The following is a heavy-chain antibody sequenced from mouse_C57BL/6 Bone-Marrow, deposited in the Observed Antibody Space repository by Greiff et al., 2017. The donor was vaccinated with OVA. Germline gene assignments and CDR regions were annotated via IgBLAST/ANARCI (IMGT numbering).Heavy chain of an antibody. CDR1: GFTFSNYW. J-gene: IGHJ1*03. V-gene: IGHV6-3*01. CDR2: IRLKSDNYAT. CDR3: TVHRGGWYFDV. Sequence: EVNLVESGGGLVQPGGSMKLSCVASGFTFSNYWMNWVRQSPEKGLEWVAQIRLKSDNYATHYAESVKGRFTISRDDSKSSVYLQMNNLRAEDTGIYYCTVHRGGWYFDVWGTGTTVTVSS.